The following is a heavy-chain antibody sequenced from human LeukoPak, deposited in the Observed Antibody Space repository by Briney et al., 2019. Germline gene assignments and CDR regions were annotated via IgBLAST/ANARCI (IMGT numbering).Heavy chain of an antibody. D-gene: IGHD1-26*01. CDR2: ISGSGGST. CDR3: ARDRGNSGSYKIVKYFQH. Sequence: GGSLRLSCAASGFTFSSYAMSWVRQAPGKGLEWVSAISGSGGSTYYADSVKGRFTISRDNSKNTLYLQMNSLRAEDTAVYYCARDRGNSGSYKIVKYFQHWGQGTLVTVSS. V-gene: IGHV3-23*01. CDR1: GFTFSSYA. J-gene: IGHJ1*01.